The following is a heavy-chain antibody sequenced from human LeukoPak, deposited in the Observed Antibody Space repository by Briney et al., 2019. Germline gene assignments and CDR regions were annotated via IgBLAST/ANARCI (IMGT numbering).Heavy chain of an antibody. V-gene: IGHV1-8*02. CDR1: GYTFTSYY. CDR3: ARAGGYCSRMSCPYFFDY. CDR2: MNPNSGNT. Sequence: ASVKVSCKASGYTFTSYYMHWVRQAPGQGLEWMGWMNPNSGNTGYAQKFQGRVTMTRNTSISTAYMELSSLRSEDTAVYYCARAGGYCSRMSCPYFFDYWGQGYLVAVSS. D-gene: IGHD2-2*01. J-gene: IGHJ4*02.